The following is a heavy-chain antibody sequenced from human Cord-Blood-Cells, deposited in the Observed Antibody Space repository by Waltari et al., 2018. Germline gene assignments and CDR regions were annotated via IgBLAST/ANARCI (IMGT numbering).Heavy chain of an antibody. CDR1: GGSISSSSYY. CDR3: ARGGSGGDYFDY. V-gene: IGHV4-39*01. CDR2: IYYSGST. J-gene: IGHJ4*02. Sequence: QLQLQESGPGLVKPSETLSLTCTVSGGSISSSSYYWGWIRQPPGKGLEWIGSIYYSGSTYYTPSLKSGVTISVDTSRSQFSLKLSSVTAADTAVYYCARGGSGGDYFDYWGQGTLVTVSS. D-gene: IGHD3-10*01.